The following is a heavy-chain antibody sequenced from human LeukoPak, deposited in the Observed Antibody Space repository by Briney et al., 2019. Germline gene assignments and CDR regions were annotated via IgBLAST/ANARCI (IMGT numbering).Heavy chain of an antibody. Sequence: PGGSLRLSCAASGFTVSSNYRSWVRQAPGKGLEWVSVIYSGGRTEYADSVKGRFTISRDNSKNTLYLQMNSLRAEDTAVYYCARESGSYYGVTLDYWGQGTLDTVSS. CDR2: IYSGGRT. D-gene: IGHD1-26*01. CDR1: GFTVSSNY. J-gene: IGHJ4*02. CDR3: ARESGSYYGVTLDY. V-gene: IGHV3-66*01.